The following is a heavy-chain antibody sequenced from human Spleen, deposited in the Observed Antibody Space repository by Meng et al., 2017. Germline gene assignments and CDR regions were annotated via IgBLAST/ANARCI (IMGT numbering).Heavy chain of an antibody. D-gene: IGHD1-1*01. J-gene: IGHJ5*02. CDR1: GFTFSSYE. CDR2: ISSSGITI. V-gene: IGHV3-48*03. CDR3: VRGHWWVDP. Sequence: GGSLRLSCAASGFTFSSYEMNWVRQAPGKGLEWVSYISSSGITIYYAGSVKGRFTISRDNAKNSLYLQMDSLRAEDTAVYYCVRGHWWVDPWGQGTLVTVSS.